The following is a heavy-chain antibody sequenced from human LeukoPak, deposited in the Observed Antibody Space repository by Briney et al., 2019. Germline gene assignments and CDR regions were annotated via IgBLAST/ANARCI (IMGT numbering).Heavy chain of an antibody. CDR2: VYYSGST. V-gene: IGHV4-59*01. D-gene: IGHD6-13*01. CDR1: GGSISTYY. J-gene: IGHJ4*02. Sequence: SETLSLTCTVSGGSISTYYWTWIRQPPGKGLEWIGYVYYSGSTNYNPSLKSRVTISVDTSKSQFSLKLSSVTAADTAVYYCARTSPYSSSCWDYWGQGTLVTVSS. CDR3: ARTSPYSSSCWDY.